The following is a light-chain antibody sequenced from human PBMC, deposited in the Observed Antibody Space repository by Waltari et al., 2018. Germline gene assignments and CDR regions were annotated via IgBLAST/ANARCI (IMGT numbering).Light chain of an antibody. J-gene: IGKJ1*01. CDR1: QSVSSK. CDR2: AAS. V-gene: IGKV3-15*01. CDR3: QVYNKWPPWT. Sequence: EIVMTQSPATLSVSPGERATLSCRASQSVSSKLAWYQQTPGPAPRLLTYAASTRATGIPARFSGSGSGTEFTLTISSLQSEDFAVYYCQVYNKWPPWTFGQGTKVEMK.